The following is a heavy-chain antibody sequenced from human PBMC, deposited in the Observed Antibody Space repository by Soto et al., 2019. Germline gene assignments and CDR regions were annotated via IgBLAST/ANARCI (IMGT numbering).Heavy chain of an antibody. CDR3: ARVRAMITFGGVIVNPHYFDY. J-gene: IGHJ4*02. CDR1: GGSISSGGYY. CDR2: IYYSGST. D-gene: IGHD3-16*02. Sequence: PSETLSLTCTVSGGSISSGGYYWSWIRQHPGKGLEWIGYIYYSGSTYYNPSLKSRVTISVDTSKNQFSLKLSSVTAADTAVYYCARVRAMITFGGVIVNPHYFDYWGQGTLVTVSS. V-gene: IGHV4-31*03.